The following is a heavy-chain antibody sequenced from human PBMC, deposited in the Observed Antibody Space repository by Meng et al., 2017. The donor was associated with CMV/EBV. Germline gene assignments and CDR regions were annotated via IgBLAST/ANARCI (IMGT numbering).Heavy chain of an antibody. CDR3: ARDLDAGVVVVPAAIFPYYYYGMDV. Sequence: GVLKISCAASGFTFSSYSMNWVRQAPGKGLEWVSYISSSSSTIYYADSVKGRFTISRDNAKNSLYLQMNSLRAEDTAVYYCARDLDAGVVVVPAAIFPYYYYGMDVWGQGTTVTVSS. J-gene: IGHJ6*02. CDR1: GFTFSSYS. V-gene: IGHV3-48*04. D-gene: IGHD2-2*01. CDR2: ISSSSSTI.